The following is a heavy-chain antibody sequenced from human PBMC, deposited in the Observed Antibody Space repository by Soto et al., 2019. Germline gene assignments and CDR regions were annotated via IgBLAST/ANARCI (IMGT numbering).Heavy chain of an antibody. J-gene: IGHJ4*02. CDR2: INAGNGNT. CDR3: AREITSGWHSVFDY. Sequence: SVKVSCKASGYTFTCYAIHWVRQAPGQRLEWMGWINAGNGNTKYSQKFQGRVTITRDTSASTAYMELSSLRSEDTAVYYCAREITSGWHSVFDYWGQGTLVTVSS. CDR1: GYTFTCYA. D-gene: IGHD6-19*01. V-gene: IGHV1-3*01.